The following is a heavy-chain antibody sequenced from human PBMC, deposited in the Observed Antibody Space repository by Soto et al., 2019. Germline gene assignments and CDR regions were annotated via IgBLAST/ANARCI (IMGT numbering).Heavy chain of an antibody. V-gene: IGHV3-74*01. D-gene: IGHD1-1*01. CDR2: ITNDGGST. CDR3: ARDITTTPVY. CDR1: GFTFSNYW. J-gene: IGHJ4*02. Sequence: GGSLRLSCTASGFTFSNYWMHWVRQAPGKGLVWVSRITNDGGSTTYADSVKVRFTISRDNAKNTLYLQIDSLRSEDTAVYYCARDITTTPVYWGRGTLVTVSS.